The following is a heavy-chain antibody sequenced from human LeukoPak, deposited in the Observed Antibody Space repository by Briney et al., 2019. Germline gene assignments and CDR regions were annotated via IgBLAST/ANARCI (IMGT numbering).Heavy chain of an antibody. CDR3: ARPYSGFFAAFDI. Sequence: GGSLRLYCAASGFPSSSYAMHWVRQAPGKGLEWVAVISYDETNKYYADSVKGRFTISRDNSKNTLYLQVNSLRTEDTAVYYCARPYSGFFAAFDIWGQGTMVTVSS. V-gene: IGHV3-30-3*01. CDR1: GFPSSSYA. J-gene: IGHJ3*02. D-gene: IGHD3-10*01. CDR2: ISYDETNK.